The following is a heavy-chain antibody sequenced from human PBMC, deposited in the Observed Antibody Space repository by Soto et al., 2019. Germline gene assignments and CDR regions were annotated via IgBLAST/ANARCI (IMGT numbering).Heavy chain of an antibody. CDR3: AKDMVRGVIPTILDY. D-gene: IGHD3-10*01. CDR1: GFTFSSYD. J-gene: IGHJ4*02. V-gene: IGHV3-23*01. CDR2: ISGSGGSP. Sequence: EVQLLESGGGLVQPGGSLRLSCAASGFTFSSYDMSWVRQAPGKGLEWVSAISGSGGSPYYADSVKGRFTISRDNSKNTLYLQMNSLRAEDTAVYYCAKDMVRGVIPTILDYWCQGTLVTVSS.